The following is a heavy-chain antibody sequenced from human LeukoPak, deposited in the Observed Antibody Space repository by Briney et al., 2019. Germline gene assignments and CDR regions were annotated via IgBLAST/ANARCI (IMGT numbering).Heavy chain of an antibody. V-gene: IGHV4-39*01. Sequence: PSETLSLTCTVFGGSISISTSYWGWIRQPPGKGLEWIGRIYYSGNTFYNPSLKSRVTMSVDTSNNQFSLRLSSATAADTAVYYCARHGSTDYFDYWGQGTLVTVSS. CDR1: GGSISISTSY. CDR2: IYYSGNT. J-gene: IGHJ4*02. D-gene: IGHD2-2*03. CDR3: ARHGSTDYFDY.